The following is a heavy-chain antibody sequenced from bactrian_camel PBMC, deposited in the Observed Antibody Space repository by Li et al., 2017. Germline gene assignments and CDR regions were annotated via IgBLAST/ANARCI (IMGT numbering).Heavy chain of an antibody. D-gene: IGHD6*01. V-gene: IGHV3S53*01. J-gene: IGHJ4*01. CDR2: IDSDGIA. CDR3: AADVVNLQLARMYNN. Sequence: HVQLVESGGGSVQLGGSLTLSCAVSGNGDGSGYWCTGWLRQAPGKEREGVAAIDSDGIASYADSVKGRFTVSRDNANNTVNLMMNSLKPEDTAMYYCAADVVNLQLARMYNNWGQGTQVTVS. CDR1: GNGDGSGY.